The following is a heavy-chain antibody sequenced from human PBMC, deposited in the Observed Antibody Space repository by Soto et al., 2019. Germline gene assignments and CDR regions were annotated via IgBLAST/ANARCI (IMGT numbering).Heavy chain of an antibody. CDR3: ARATSSLWSGYYPYYYYYMDV. CDR1: GYTFTSYG. V-gene: IGHV1-18*01. J-gene: IGHJ6*03. D-gene: IGHD3-3*01. CDR2: ISAYNGNT. Sequence: ASVKVSCKASGYTFTSYGISWVRQAPGQGLEWMGWISAYNGNTNYAQKLQGRVTMTTDTSTSTAYMELSSVTAADTAVYYCARATSSLWSGYYPYYYYYMDVWGKGTTVTVSS.